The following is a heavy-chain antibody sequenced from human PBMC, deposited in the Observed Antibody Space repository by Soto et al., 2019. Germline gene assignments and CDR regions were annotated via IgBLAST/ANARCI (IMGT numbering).Heavy chain of an antibody. J-gene: IGHJ3*02. CDR1: GFTFGAYA. CDR2: IRRKAYGGTT. D-gene: IGHD1-1*01. V-gene: IGHV3-49*04. CDR3: TSACWNDVGAFVI. Sequence: EVQLVESGGGLVQPGRSLRLSCTASGFTFGAYAMSWVRQAPGKGLEWVGFIRRKAYGGTTEYAAYVKGRITISIDDSNGIAYLQMNGLKIEDIAVYFFTSACWNDVGAFVIWGQGTMVSVCS.